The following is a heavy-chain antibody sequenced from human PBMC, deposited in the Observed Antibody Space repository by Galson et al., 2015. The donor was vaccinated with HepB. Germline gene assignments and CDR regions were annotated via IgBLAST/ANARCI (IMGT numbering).Heavy chain of an antibody. CDR2: IRSKANNYAT. J-gene: IGHJ5*02. D-gene: IGHD3-22*01. CDR1: GFIFSGSG. Sequence: SLRLSCAASGFIFSGSGMHWVRQASGKGLEWVGRIRSKANNYATAYAASVKGRFTISRDDSKNTAYLQMNSLKTEDTAVYYCTTTRYYYDSSGYSHSTNWFDPWGQGTLVTVSS. CDR3: TTTRYYYDSSGYSHSTNWFDP. V-gene: IGHV3-73*01.